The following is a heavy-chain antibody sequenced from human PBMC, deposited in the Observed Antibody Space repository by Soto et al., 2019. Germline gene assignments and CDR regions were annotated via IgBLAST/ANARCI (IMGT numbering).Heavy chain of an antibody. D-gene: IGHD3-16*01. J-gene: IGHJ6*02. CDR3: AASPGGWYYYGMDV. Sequence: SVKVSCKASGFTFTSSSVQWVRQARGQRLEWIGWIVVGSGNTNYAQKFQERVTITRDMSTSTAYMELSSLRSEDTAVYYCAASPGGWYYYGMDVWGQGTTVTVSS. V-gene: IGHV1-58*01. CDR1: GFTFTSSS. CDR2: IVVGSGNT.